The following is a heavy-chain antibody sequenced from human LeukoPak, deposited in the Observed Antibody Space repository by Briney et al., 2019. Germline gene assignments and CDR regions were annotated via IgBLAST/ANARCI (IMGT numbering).Heavy chain of an antibody. V-gene: IGHV4-38-2*01. J-gene: IGHJ3*02. CDR1: GYSISSGYY. CDR2: IYHSGST. Sequence: SETLSLTCAMSGYSISSGYYWGWVRQPPGKGLEWIGIIYHSGSTFFNPSLKSRVTISVDTSKNHLSLKLSPVTAADTAVYYCARLGARNAFDIWGQGSVVTVSS. CDR3: ARLGARNAFDI.